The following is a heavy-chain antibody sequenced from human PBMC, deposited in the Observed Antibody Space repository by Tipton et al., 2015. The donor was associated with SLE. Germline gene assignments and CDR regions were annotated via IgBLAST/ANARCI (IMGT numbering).Heavy chain of an antibody. J-gene: IGHJ3*02. CDR2: IYYSGST. D-gene: IGHD5-12*01. CDR1: GGSISSYY. CDR3: ARDSGYSGYDSDAFDI. Sequence: TLSLTCTVSGGSISSYYWSWIRQPPGKGLEWIGYIYYSGSTNYNPSLKSRVTISVDTSKNQFSLKLSSVTAADTAVYYCARDSGYSGYDSDAFDIWGQGTRVTVSS. V-gene: IGHV4-59*01.